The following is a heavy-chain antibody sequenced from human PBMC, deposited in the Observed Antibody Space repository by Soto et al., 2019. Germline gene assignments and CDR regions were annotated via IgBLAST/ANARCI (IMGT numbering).Heavy chain of an antibody. CDR1: GFTFSSYA. J-gene: IGHJ4*02. D-gene: IGHD2-2*01. Sequence: PGGSLRLSCAASGFTFSSYAMSWVRQAPGKGLEWVSAISGSGGSTYYADSVKGRFTISRDNSKNTLYLQMNSLRAEDTAVYYCAKLKDIVVVPAAHGGQWLGTYYFDYWGQGTLVTAPQ. CDR2: ISGSGGST. V-gene: IGHV3-23*01. CDR3: AKLKDIVVVPAAHGGQWLGTYYFDY.